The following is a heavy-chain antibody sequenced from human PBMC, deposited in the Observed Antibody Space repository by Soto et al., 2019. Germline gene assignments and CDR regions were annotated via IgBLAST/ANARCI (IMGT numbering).Heavy chain of an antibody. CDR1: DDSISSSY. D-gene: IGHD3-22*01. J-gene: IGHJ3*01. CDR3: AREREASYSYDSGETYYVGAIDV. V-gene: IGHV4-4*07. CDR2: VNTSGDR. Sequence: QVQLQESGPRLVKPSESLALTCSVSDDSISSSYWCFIHQFAGRGLKWIGRVNTSGDRKYNPSLMSRVELADHEPNNQVFRKLTSVTAADTAVYFCAREREASYSYDSGETYYVGAIDVCGPGTMVSVSS.